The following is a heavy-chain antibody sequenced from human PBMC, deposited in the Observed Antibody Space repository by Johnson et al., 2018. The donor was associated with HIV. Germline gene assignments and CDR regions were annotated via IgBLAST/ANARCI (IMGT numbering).Heavy chain of an antibody. V-gene: IGHV3-7*01. CDR1: GLIFSGYW. Sequence: EVQLVESGGGLVQPGGSLRLSCAASGLIFSGYWMNWVRQAPGKGLEWVAGIKYDGSGKFCVDSVKGRITISRDNAKNSLYLQMNSLRAEDTAVYYCARDQYSTSDDDAFDIWGQGTMVTVSS. D-gene: IGHD6-6*01. CDR3: ARDQYSTSDDDAFDI. CDR2: IKYDGSGK. J-gene: IGHJ3*02.